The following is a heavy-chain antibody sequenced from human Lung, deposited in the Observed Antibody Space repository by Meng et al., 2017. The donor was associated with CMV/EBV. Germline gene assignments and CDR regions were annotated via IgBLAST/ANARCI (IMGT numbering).Heavy chain of an antibody. D-gene: IGHD3-22*01. J-gene: IGHJ4*02. CDR3: AKGGDYDSSGDY. V-gene: IGHV3-7*01. Sequence: GESXKISCAASGFTFSNFWMNWVRQAPGKGLEWVANIEDNGSGVYYVDSVKGRFTISRDNARNALYLQMNSLRAEDTAVYYWAKGGDYDSSGDYWGQGTLVPSPQ. CDR1: GFTFSNFW. CDR2: IEDNGSGV.